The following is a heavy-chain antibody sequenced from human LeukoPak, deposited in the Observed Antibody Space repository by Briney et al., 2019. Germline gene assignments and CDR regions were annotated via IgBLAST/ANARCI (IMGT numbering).Heavy chain of an antibody. Sequence: GSLRLSCAASEFTFSSNWMHWVRQAPGKGLVWVSRINEDRSTTNYADSVKGRSTIFRDNAKNTLYLQMNSLRAEDTAVYYCVRDLGGRSGHWGQGTLVTVSS. CDR3: VRDLGGRSGH. D-gene: IGHD1-26*01. V-gene: IGHV3-74*01. CDR1: EFTFSSNW. CDR2: INEDRSTT. J-gene: IGHJ4*02.